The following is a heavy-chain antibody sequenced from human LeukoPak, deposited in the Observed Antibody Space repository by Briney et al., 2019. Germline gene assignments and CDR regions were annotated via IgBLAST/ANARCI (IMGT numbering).Heavy chain of an antibody. V-gene: IGHV3-23*01. CDR1: GFTFSSYA. Sequence: TGGSLRLSCAASGFTFSSYAMSWVRQAPGKGLEWVSAISGSGGSTYYADSVKGRFTISRDNSKNTLHLQMNSLRAEDTAVYYCAKVSWYYYGSGSYSWFDPWGQGTLVTVSS. J-gene: IGHJ5*02. D-gene: IGHD3-10*01. CDR2: ISGSGGST. CDR3: AKVSWYYYGSGSYSWFDP.